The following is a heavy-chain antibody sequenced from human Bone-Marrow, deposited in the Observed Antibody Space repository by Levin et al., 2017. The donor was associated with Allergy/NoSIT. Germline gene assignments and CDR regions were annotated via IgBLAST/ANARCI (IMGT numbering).Heavy chain of an antibody. CDR1: GGSISSYY. Sequence: SETLSLTCTVSGGSISSYYWSWIRQPPGKGLEWIGYIYYSGSTNYNPSLKSRVTISVDTSKNQFSLKLSSVTAADTAVYYCARLTYSSSGYGDYWGQGTLVTVSS. D-gene: IGHD6-13*01. CDR3: ARLTYSSSGYGDY. J-gene: IGHJ4*02. V-gene: IGHV4-59*01. CDR2: IYYSGST.